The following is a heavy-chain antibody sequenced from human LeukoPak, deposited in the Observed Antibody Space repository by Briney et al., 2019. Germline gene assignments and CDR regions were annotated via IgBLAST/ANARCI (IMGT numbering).Heavy chain of an antibody. D-gene: IGHD4-17*01. CDR2: MNPNSGNT. CDR1: GYTFTSYD. CDR3: ARPSYGEGDYYYGMDV. Sequence: ASVKVSCKASGYTFTSYDINWVRQATGQGLEWMGWMNPNSGNTGYAQKFQGRVTMTRNTSISTAYMELSSLRSEDTAVYYCARPSYGEGDYYYGMDVWGQGTTVTVSS. J-gene: IGHJ6*02. V-gene: IGHV1-8*01.